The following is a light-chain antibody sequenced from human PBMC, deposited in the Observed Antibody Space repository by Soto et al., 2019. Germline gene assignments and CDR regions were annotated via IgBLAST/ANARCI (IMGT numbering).Light chain of an antibody. J-gene: IGLJ1*01. CDR3: AAWDDSLNGDV. CDR2: SNN. Sequence: QSVLTQPPSASGTPGQRVTISCSGSSSSIGSNTVNWYQQLPGTAPKLLIYSNNQRPSGVPDRFSGSKSGTSASLAISGLQSEDEADYYCAAWDDSLNGDVFGTGTKLTVL. V-gene: IGLV1-44*01. CDR1: SSSIGSNT.